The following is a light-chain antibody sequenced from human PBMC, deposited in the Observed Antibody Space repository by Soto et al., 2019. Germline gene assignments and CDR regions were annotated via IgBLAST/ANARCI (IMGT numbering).Light chain of an antibody. CDR2: KVS. CDR3: MQGTHWRFT. CDR1: QSLVYSDGNTS. J-gene: IGKJ3*01. Sequence: DVVMTQSPLSLPVTLGQPASISCRSSQSLVYSDGNTSLNWFQQRPGQSPRRLIYKVSNRDSGVPGRFSGSGAGTDFTLKISRVEAEDVGVDYCMQGTHWRFTFGPGTKVDIK. V-gene: IGKV2-30*01.